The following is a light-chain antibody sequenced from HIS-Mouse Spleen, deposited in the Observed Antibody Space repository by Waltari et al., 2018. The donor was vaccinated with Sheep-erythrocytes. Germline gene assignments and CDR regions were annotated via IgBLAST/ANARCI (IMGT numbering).Light chain of an antibody. V-gene: IGLV2-8*01. CDR2: EVS. J-gene: IGLJ3*02. CDR1: SRDVGGYHY. Sequence: QSALTQPPSASGSPGQPVPISSPGTSRDVGGYHYAPWYQQHPGKAPKLMIYEVSKRPSGVPDRFSGSKSGNTASLTVSGLQAEDEADYYCSSYAGSNNWVFGGGTKLTVL. CDR3: SSYAGSNNWV.